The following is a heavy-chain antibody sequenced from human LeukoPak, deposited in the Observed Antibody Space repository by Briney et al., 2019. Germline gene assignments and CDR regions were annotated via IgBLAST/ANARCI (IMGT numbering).Heavy chain of an antibody. J-gene: IGHJ5*02. CDR3: ARVYDYVWGSFPSSWFDP. D-gene: IGHD3-16*01. CDR2: INTNTGNP. CDR1: GYTFTSYY. V-gene: IGHV7-4-1*02. Sequence: GASVKVSCKASGYTFTSYYMHWVRQAPGQGLEWMGWINTNTGNPTYAQGFTGRFVFSLDTSVSTAYLQISSLKAEDTAVYYCARVYDYVWGSFPSSWFDPWGQGTLVTVSS.